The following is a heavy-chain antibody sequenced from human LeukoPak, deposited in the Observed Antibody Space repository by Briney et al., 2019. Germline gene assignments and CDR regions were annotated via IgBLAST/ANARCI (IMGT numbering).Heavy chain of an antibody. Sequence: PSETLSLTCTVSGGSISSSSYYWGWIRQPPGKGLEWIGSIYYSGSTYYNPSLKSRVTISVDTSKNQFSLKLSSVTAADTAVYYCARATYYYDSSGYSDYYFDYWGQGTLVTVSS. J-gene: IGHJ4*02. V-gene: IGHV4-39*01. CDR1: GGSISSSSYY. D-gene: IGHD3-22*01. CDR3: ARATYYYDSSGYSDYYFDY. CDR2: IYYSGST.